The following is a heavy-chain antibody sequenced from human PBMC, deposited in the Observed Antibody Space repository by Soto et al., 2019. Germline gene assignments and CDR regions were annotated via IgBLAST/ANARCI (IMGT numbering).Heavy chain of an antibody. V-gene: IGHV4-31*03. J-gene: IGHJ4*02. CDR3: ARVRENCFGS. CDR1: GDSDTSDSYR. Sequence: QMQLQGSGPGLVKPSQTLSLTCTVSGDSDTSDSYRWSWIRQNPGKGLVWIGYIYYSGCPYYNPSLKRRATLSVDTSKNQFYLRLISVSGADSAVYYCARVRENCFGSRGQGILVTVSS. CDR2: IYYSGCP.